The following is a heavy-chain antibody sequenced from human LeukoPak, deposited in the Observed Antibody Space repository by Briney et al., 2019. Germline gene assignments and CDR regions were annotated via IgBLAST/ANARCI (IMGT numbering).Heavy chain of an antibody. CDR1: GGSFSGYY. CDR3: ARAPLGGSNPYYYYYYYMDV. Sequence: SETLSLTCAVYGGSFSGYYCSWIRQTPGKGLEWIGEINHGGSTSYNPSLKSRLTISVGSANNHFSLRVTSVTAADTAVYYCARAPLGGSNPYYYYYYYMDVWGKGTTVTVSS. J-gene: IGHJ6*03. CDR2: INHGGST. D-gene: IGHD3-10*01. V-gene: IGHV4-34*01.